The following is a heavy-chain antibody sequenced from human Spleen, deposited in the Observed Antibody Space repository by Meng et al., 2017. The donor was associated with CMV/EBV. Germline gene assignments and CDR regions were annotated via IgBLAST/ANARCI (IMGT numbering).Heavy chain of an antibody. D-gene: IGHD2-2*01. V-gene: IGHV3-23*01. J-gene: IGHJ3*01. CDR1: GFTFSSYA. CDR3: AKGGWCSSITCYNPNAFDV. CDR2: ISGSGGST. Sequence: GESLKISCAASGFTFSSYAMTWVRQAPGKGLEWVSAISGSGGSTYYADSVKGRFTISRDNSKNTLHLQMNSLRAEDTAVYYCAKGGWCSSITCYNPNAFDVWGQGTMVTVSS.